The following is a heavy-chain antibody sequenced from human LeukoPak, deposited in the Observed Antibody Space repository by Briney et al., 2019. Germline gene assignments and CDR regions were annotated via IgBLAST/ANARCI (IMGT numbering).Heavy chain of an antibody. V-gene: IGHV4-39*07. CDR1: GGSIRSSSYY. CDR3: ARDAYDSSGYQIREFDY. D-gene: IGHD3-22*01. CDR2: IYYSGST. Sequence: SETLSLTCTVSGGSIRSSSYYWGWIRQPPGKGLEWIGSIYYSGSTYYNPSLKSRVTISVDTSKNQFSLKLSSVTAADTAVYYCARDAYDSSGYQIREFDYWGQGTLVTVSS. J-gene: IGHJ4*02.